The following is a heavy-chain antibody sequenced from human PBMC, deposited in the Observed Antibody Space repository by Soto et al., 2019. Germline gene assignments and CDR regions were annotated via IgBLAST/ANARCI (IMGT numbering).Heavy chain of an antibody. D-gene: IGHD1-26*01. CDR1: GFTFSSYA. CDR2: ISGSGGST. V-gene: IGHV3-23*01. J-gene: IGHJ4*02. CDR3: AKDRTRIVGATTGSDY. Sequence: EVQLLESGGGLVQPGGSLRLSCAASGFTFSSYAMSWVRQAPGKGLEWVSAISGSGGSTYYADSVKGRFTISRDNSKNTLYLRMNSLRAEDTAVYYCAKDRTRIVGATTGSDYWGQGTLVTVSS.